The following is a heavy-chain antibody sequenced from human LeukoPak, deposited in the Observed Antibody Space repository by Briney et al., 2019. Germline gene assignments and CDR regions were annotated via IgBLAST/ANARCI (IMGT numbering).Heavy chain of an antibody. CDR2: IYYSGTT. D-gene: IGHD4-23*01. CDR1: GGSISSSSYY. J-gene: IGHJ5*02. Sequence: NASETLSLTCTVSGGSISSSSYYWGWIRQPPGKGLEWIGTIYYSGTTYHNPSLKSRVTISVDTSKNQFSLKLSSLTAADTAVYYCASGVTPGWFDPWGQGTLVTVSS. V-gene: IGHV4-39*07. CDR3: ASGVTPGWFDP.